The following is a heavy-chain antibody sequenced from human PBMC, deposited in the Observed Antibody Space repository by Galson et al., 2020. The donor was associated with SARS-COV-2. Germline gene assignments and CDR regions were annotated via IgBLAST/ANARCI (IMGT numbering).Heavy chain of an antibody. CDR1: GGSFSGYH. D-gene: IGHD6-13*01. CDR3: ARGFPRYSNSWTGYNYDYGMDV. V-gene: IGHV4-34*01. J-gene: IGHJ6*02. CDR2: INHSGST. Sequence: SQTLSLTCAVYGGSFSGYHWSWIRQPPGKGLEWIGEINHSGSTNYNPSLKSRVTISVDTSKNKFSLKLRSVTAADTAVYYCARGFPRYSNSWTGYNYDYGMDVWGQGTTVTVSS.